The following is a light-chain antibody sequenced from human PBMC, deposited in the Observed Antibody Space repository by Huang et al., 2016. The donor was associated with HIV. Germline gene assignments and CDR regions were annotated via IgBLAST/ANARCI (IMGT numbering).Light chain of an antibody. V-gene: IGKV1-39*01. Sequence: DIHMTQSPSSLPVSVGDRVTITCRTSQSITTYLNWYQQKPGKAPALLIYATSSLHSGVPSRFSGSGSGTHFTLTITNLRPEDFATYYCQQTHTTPWTFGPGTRVEIK. CDR3: QQTHTTPWT. CDR2: ATS. J-gene: IGKJ3*01. CDR1: QSITTY.